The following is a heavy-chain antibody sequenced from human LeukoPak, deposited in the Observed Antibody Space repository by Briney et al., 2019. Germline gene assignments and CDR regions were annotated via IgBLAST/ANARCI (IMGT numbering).Heavy chain of an antibody. V-gene: IGHV1-2*04. CDR3: ARGPRYYDSSPLDY. D-gene: IGHD3-22*01. Sequence: ASVKVSCKASGYTFTGYYMHWLRQAPGQGLEWMGWINPNSGGTNYAQKFQGWVTMTRDTSISTAYMELSRLRSDDTAVYYCARGPRYYDSSPLDYWGQGTLVTVSS. J-gene: IGHJ4*02. CDR1: GYTFTGYY. CDR2: INPNSGGT.